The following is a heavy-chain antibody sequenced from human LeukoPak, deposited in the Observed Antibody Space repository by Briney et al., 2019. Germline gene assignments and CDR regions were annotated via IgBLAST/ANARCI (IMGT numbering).Heavy chain of an antibody. V-gene: IGHV3-11*04. CDR3: VGPRTFRSGDYAFNA. D-gene: IGHD4-17*01. CDR2: ISGSGSFM. Sequence: GGSLRLSCAASGFIFSDYYMAWVRQAPGKGLEWVSSISGSGSFMYYADSVKGRFTISRDNAKNSVYLHMNSLRAEDTAVFYCVGPRTFRSGDYAFNAWGQGTLVAVSS. CDR1: GFIFSDYY. J-gene: IGHJ4*02.